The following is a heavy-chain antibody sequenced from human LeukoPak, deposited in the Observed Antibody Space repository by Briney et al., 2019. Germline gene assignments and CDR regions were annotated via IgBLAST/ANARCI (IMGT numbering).Heavy chain of an antibody. J-gene: IGHJ4*02. D-gene: IGHD3-22*01. CDR2: IGAYDGNT. CDR3: AREGEYDSSGFYSDY. V-gene: IGHV1-18*01. Sequence: ASVKVSCKASGYTFTNYGITWVRQAPGQGLEWMGWIGAYDGNTNYAQNLQDRVTMTTDTSTSTAYMELRSLRSDDTAVYYCAREGEYDSSGFYSDYWGQGTLVTVSS. CDR1: GYTFTNYG.